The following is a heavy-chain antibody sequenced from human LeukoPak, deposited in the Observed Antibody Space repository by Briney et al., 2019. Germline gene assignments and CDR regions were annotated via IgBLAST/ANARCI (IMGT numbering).Heavy chain of an antibody. Sequence: GESLKISCKGSGYSFTSYWIAWVRQMPGKGLEWMGIICPGDSDTRYSPSFQGQVTISADKSISTAYLQWSSLKASDTAMYYCARGLWSGYNYFDYWGQGTLVTVSS. J-gene: IGHJ4*02. CDR3: ARGLWSGYNYFDY. V-gene: IGHV5-51*01. D-gene: IGHD3-3*01. CDR2: ICPGDSDT. CDR1: GYSFTSYW.